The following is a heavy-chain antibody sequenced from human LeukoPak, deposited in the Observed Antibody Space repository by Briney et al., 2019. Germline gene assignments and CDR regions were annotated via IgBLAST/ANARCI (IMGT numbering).Heavy chain of an antibody. Sequence: GGSLRLSCVASGFTFSSYSVNWVRQAPGEGLEWVSFISSSSSYIYYADSVKGRFTISRDNAKNSLYLQMNSLRAEDTAVYYCARGSSSCWGQGTLVTVSS. CDR2: ISSSSSYI. D-gene: IGHD6-13*01. J-gene: IGHJ4*02. V-gene: IGHV3-21*01. CDR1: GFTFSSYS. CDR3: ARGSSSC.